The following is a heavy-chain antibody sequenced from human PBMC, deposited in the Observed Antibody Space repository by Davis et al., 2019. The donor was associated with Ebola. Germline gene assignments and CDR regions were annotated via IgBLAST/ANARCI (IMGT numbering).Heavy chain of an antibody. J-gene: IGHJ4*02. CDR3: ARMQQLKFDY. Sequence: MPSETLSLTCTVSGGSISSSTYYWGWIRQPPGKGLEWIGSLYYSGSTYYNPSLKSRVTISVDTSKNQFSLKLSSVTAADTAVYYCARMQQLKFDYWGQGTLVTVSS. D-gene: IGHD6-13*01. CDR2: LYYSGST. CDR1: GGSISSSTYY. V-gene: IGHV4-39*07.